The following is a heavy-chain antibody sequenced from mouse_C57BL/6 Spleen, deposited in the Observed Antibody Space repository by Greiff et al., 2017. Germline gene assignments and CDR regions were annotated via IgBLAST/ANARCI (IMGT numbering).Heavy chain of an antibody. V-gene: IGHV2-2*01. CDR2: IWSGGST. D-gene: IGHD2-4*01. Sequence: QVQLKESGPGLVQPSQSLSITCTVSGFSLTSYGVHWVRQSPGKGLEWLGVIWSGGSTDYNAAFISRLSISKDNSKSQVFFKMNSLQADDTAIYYCARTDDYDGGYAMDYWGQGTSVTVSS. CDR1: GFSLTSYG. J-gene: IGHJ4*01. CDR3: ARTDDYDGGYAMDY.